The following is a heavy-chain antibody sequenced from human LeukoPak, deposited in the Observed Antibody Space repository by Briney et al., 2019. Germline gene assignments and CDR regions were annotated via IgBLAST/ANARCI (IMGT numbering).Heavy chain of an antibody. V-gene: IGHV3-23*01. CDR2: ISGSGGST. D-gene: IGHD3-22*01. CDR3: AKDYYDSSGYYYVGH. J-gene: IGHJ4*02. Sequence: GGSLRLSCAASGFTFSSYAMSWVRQAPGKGLEWVSAISGSGGSTYYADSVKGRFTISRDNSKNTLYLQMNSLRAEDTAVYYCAKDYYDSSGYYYVGHWGQGTLVTVSS. CDR1: GFTFSSYA.